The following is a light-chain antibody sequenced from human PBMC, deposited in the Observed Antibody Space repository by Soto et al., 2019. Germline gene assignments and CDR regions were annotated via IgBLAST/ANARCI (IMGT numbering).Light chain of an antibody. J-gene: IGKJ1*01. Sequence: DIQVTQPPSTLSASVGDRVTITCRASQSISSWLAWYQQKPGKAPKLLIYKASSLESGVPSRFSGSGSGTEFTLTISSLQPDDFATYYCQQYNSYSAWTFGQGTKVDIK. CDR3: QQYNSYSAWT. V-gene: IGKV1-5*03. CDR1: QSISSW. CDR2: KAS.